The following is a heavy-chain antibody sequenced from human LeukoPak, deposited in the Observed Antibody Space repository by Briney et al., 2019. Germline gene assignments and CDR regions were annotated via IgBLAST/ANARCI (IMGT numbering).Heavy chain of an antibody. CDR1: GFTFNSYA. CDR2: MSFVGTNE. CDR3: TRDLMDYDVSTGLHHYYMDV. D-gene: IGHD3-9*01. Sequence: PGGSLRLSCAASGFTFNSYAMHWVRQAPGKGLEWVALMSFVGTNEYYADSVKGRFTISRDNAKNTLYLQMNTLRVEDAAVYYCTRDLMDYDVSTGLHHYYMDVWGQGTTVTVSS. V-gene: IGHV3-30-3*01. J-gene: IGHJ6*02.